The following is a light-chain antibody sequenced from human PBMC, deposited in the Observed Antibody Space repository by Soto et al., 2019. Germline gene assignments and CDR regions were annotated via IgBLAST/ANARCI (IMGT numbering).Light chain of an antibody. CDR1: SSNIGAGSD. V-gene: IGLV1-40*01. Sequence: QSVLTQPPSISGAPGQRVTISCTGSSSNIGAGSDVHWYHQLPGTAPKLLIYGNTNRPSGVPDRFSGSKSGTSASLAIAGPQTEDEADYYYQTYDSSLSGLYVFGTGTKSPS. J-gene: IGLJ1*01. CDR3: QTYDSSLSGLYV. CDR2: GNT.